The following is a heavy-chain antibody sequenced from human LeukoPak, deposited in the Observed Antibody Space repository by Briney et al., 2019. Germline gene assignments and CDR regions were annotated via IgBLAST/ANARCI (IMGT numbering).Heavy chain of an antibody. CDR2: ILPIFGAA. CDR1: GGTFSSYA. Sequence: SGKVCCTASGGTFSSYAISWVRQAPGQGLEWMGGILPIFGAAKYAPKFQGRVTITADESTSTAYMGLSSRRSEDPAVYYCATSRITGTQDAFEIWGQGTMVTVSS. V-gene: IGHV1-69*01. CDR3: ATSRITGTQDAFEI. D-gene: IGHD1-14*01. J-gene: IGHJ3*02.